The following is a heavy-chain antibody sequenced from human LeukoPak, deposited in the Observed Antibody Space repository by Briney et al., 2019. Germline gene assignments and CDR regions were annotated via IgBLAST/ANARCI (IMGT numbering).Heavy chain of an antibody. V-gene: IGHV4-39*07. CDR1: GRSISSSSYY. D-gene: IGHD2-2*02. CDR3: ARQDIVVVPAAIRDLYYMDV. J-gene: IGHJ6*03. Sequence: PSETLSLTCTVSGRSISSSSYYWGWIRQPPGKGLEWIGSIYYSGSTYYNPSLKSRVTISVDTSKNQFSLKLSSVTAADTAVYYCARQDIVVVPAAIRDLYYMDVWGKGTTVTVSS. CDR2: IYYSGST.